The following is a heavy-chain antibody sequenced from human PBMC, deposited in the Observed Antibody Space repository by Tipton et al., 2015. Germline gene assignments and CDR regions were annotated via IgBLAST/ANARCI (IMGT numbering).Heavy chain of an antibody. CDR2: IYYSGST. CDR1: GDSISSYY. J-gene: IGHJ4*02. Sequence: GLVKPSGTLSLTCSVSGDSISSYYWSWIRQPPGKGLEWIGYIYYSGSTSYNPSLKSRVTMSVDTSKNQISLKLISVTAADTAIYYCARGNANSSTWHFDYWGQGSMVTVSS. D-gene: IGHD2-2*01. V-gene: IGHV4-59*12. CDR3: ARGNANSSTWHFDY.